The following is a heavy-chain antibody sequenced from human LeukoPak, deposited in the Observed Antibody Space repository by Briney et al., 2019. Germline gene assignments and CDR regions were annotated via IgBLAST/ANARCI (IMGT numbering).Heavy chain of an antibody. J-gene: IGHJ3*02. CDR2: MNPNSGNT. CDR1: GYTFTSYD. CDR3: ARLNYDYVWGSYRAFDI. D-gene: IGHD3-16*02. V-gene: IGHV1-8*01. Sequence: VKVSCKASGYTFTSYDINWVRQATGQGLEWMGWMNPNSGNTGYAQKFQGRVTMTRNTSISTAYMELSSLRSEDTAVYYCARLNYDYVWGSYRAFDIWGQGTMVTVSS.